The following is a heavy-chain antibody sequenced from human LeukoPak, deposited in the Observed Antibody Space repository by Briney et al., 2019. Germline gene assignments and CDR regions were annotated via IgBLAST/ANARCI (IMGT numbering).Heavy chain of an antibody. V-gene: IGHV3-53*01. D-gene: IGHD3-10*01. CDR2: IYSGGST. Sequence: PGGSLRLSCAASGFTVSSNYMSWVRQAPGKGLEWVSVIYSGGSTYYADSVKGRFTISRDNSKNTLYLQMNSLRAEDTAAYYCARGDYYGSGSYAYWGQGTLVTVSS. J-gene: IGHJ4*02. CDR1: GFTVSSNY. CDR3: ARGDYYGSGSYAY.